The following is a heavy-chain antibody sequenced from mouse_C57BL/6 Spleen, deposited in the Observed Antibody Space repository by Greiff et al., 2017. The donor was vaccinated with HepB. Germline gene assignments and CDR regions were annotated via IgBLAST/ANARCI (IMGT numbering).Heavy chain of an antibody. Sequence: VHLVESGAELARPGASVKLSCKASGYTFTSYGISWVKQRTGQGLEWIGEIYPRSGNTYYNEKFKGKATLTADKSSSTAYMELRSLTSEDSAVYFCARSQLRLPLAMDYWGQGTSVTVSS. CDR3: ARSQLRLPLAMDY. J-gene: IGHJ4*01. V-gene: IGHV1-81*01. D-gene: IGHD3-2*02. CDR2: IYPRSGNT. CDR1: GYTFTSYG.